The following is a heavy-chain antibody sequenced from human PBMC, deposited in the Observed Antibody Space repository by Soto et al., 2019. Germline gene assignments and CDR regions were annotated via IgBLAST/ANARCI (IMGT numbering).Heavy chain of an antibody. V-gene: IGHV1-18*01. J-gene: IGHJ2*01. CDR3: ARAHFPEGYCSSTSCLKYWYFDL. CDR2: ISAYNGNT. D-gene: IGHD2-2*01. CDR1: GYTFTSYG. Sequence: ASVKVSCKASGYTFTSYGISWVLQAPGQGLEWMGWISAYNGNTNYAQKLQGRVTMTTDTSTSTAYMELRSLRSDDTAVYYCARAHFPEGYCSSTSCLKYWYFDLWGRGTLVTVS.